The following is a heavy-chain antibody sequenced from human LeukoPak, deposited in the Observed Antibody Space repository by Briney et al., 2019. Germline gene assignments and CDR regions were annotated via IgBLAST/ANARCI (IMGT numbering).Heavy chain of an antibody. D-gene: IGHD6-13*01. CDR1: GFTFSSYY. Sequence: GGSLRLSCAASGFTFSSYYMHWVRQAPRKGLVWVSRINTDGSSTSSADFVKGRFTISRDNAKNTLYLQMNSLRAEDTAVYHCARDRSSSYDYWGQGTLVTVSS. CDR2: INTDGSST. J-gene: IGHJ4*02. CDR3: ARDRSSSYDY. V-gene: IGHV3-74*01.